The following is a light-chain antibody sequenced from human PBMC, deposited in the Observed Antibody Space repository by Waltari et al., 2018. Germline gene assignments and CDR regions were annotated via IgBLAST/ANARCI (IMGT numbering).Light chain of an antibody. J-gene: IGKJ4*01. V-gene: IGKV3-15*01. CDR1: QSIGNN. Sequence: EIVMTQSTATLSVSLGERATLSCRASQSIGNNLGWYQQKPGQAPSLLIFGASRRATDIPARFSGSGSGTEFTLTISSLQSEDFAVYYCQQYNIWPVTFGGGTKVEI. CDR2: GAS. CDR3: QQYNIWPVT.